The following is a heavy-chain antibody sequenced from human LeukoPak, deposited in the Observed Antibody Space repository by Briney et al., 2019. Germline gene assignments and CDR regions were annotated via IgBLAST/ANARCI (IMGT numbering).Heavy chain of an antibody. CDR3: ARRPIYHYGMDV. CDR1: GSSFTSYW. J-gene: IGHJ6*02. CDR2: IYPGDSDT. V-gene: IGHV5-51*01. Sequence: GESLKITCQGSGSSFTSYWIGSVRQMPGKGLEWMGIIYPGDSDTIYSPSFQDQVTISADKSISTAYLQWSSLQASDTAMYYCARRPIYHYGMDVWGQGTTVTVSS. D-gene: IGHD3-9*01.